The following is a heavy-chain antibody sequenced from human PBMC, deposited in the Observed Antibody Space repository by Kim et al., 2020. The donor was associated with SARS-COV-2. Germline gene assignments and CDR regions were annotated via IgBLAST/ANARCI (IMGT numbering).Heavy chain of an antibody. Sequence: GGSLRLSCAASGFTFSSYSMNWVRQAPGKGLEWVSSISSSSSYIYYADSVKGRFTISRDNAKNSLYLQMNSLRAEDTAVYYCAISYSEYGSGSYYNVIWGEWGYYYGMDVWGQGTTVTVSS. V-gene: IGHV3-21*01. CDR1: GFTFSSYS. D-gene: IGHD3-10*01. CDR3: AISYSEYGSGSYYNVIWGEWGYYYGMDV. CDR2: ISSSSSYI. J-gene: IGHJ6*02.